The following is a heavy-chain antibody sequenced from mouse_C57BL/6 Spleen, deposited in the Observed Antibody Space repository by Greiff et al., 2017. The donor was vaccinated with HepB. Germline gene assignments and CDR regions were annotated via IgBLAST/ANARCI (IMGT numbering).Heavy chain of an antibody. CDR2: INPSTGGT. CDR1: GYSFTGYY. V-gene: IGHV1-42*01. Sequence: VQLQQSGPELVKPGASVKISCKASGYSFTGYYMNWVKQSPEKSLEWIGEINPSTGGTTYNQKFKAKATLTVDKSSSTAYMQLKSLTSEDSAVYYCARKGAYYSNSWFAYWGQGTLDTVSA. J-gene: IGHJ3*01. CDR3: ARKGAYYSNSWFAY. D-gene: IGHD2-5*01.